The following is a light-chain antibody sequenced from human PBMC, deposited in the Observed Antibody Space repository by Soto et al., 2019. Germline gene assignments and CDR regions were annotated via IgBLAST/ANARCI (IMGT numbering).Light chain of an antibody. CDR2: AAS. CDR3: QKYNSAPCT. Sequence: IQMTQSPSSLSASVGDRVTITCQATQDIRKYLNWYQQKPGKVPKLLICAASTLQSGVPSRFSGSGSGTDFTLTISSLQPEDVSTYYCQKYNSAPCTFGPGTMVDIK. J-gene: IGKJ3*01. V-gene: IGKV1-27*01. CDR1: QDIRKY.